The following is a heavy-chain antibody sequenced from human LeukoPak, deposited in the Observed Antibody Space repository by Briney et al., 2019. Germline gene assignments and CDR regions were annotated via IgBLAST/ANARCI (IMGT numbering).Heavy chain of an antibody. CDR2: ISGSGGST. D-gene: IGHD5-18*01. J-gene: IGHJ4*02. CDR1: GFTFSGYA. Sequence: GGSLRLSCAASGFTFSGYAMSWVRQAPGKGLEWVSAISGSGGSTYYADSVKGRFTISRDNSKNTLYLQMNSLRAEDTAVYYCANGYSYGYKEVDYWGQGTLVTVSS. V-gene: IGHV3-23*01. CDR3: ANGYSYGYKEVDY.